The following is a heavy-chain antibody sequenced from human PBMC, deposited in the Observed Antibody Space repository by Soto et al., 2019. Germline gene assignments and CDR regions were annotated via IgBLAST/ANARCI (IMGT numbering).Heavy chain of an antibody. CDR1: GAALNSGNYY. V-gene: IGHV4-31*03. J-gene: IGHJ5*02. Sequence: PSETLSLTCSVSGAALNSGNYYWSWIRQVPGKGLEWIGHIYVTGAVDYNPSLRDRITISQDTSERQFSLNLRLVTAADTAVYYCARLRIATNYYKWFDPWGQGTPVTVSS. D-gene: IGHD2-21*01. CDR3: ARLRIATNYYKWFDP. CDR2: IYVTGAV.